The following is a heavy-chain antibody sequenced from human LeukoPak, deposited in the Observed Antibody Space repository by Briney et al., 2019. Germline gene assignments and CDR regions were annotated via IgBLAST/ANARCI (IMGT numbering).Heavy chain of an antibody. Sequence: GGSLRLSCAASGFTFSSYAMNWVRQAPGKGLEWVSGISSSGGSTSYADSVKGRFTISRDNSKNTLYLQMNSLRAEDTAVYYCARDLNYPKPFLMDVWGKGTTVTVSS. D-gene: IGHD1-7*01. J-gene: IGHJ6*03. CDR1: GFTFSSYA. CDR2: ISSSGGST. CDR3: ARDLNYPKPFLMDV. V-gene: IGHV3-23*01.